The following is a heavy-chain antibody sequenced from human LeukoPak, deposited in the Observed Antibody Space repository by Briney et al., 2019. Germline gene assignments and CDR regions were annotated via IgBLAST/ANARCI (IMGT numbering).Heavy chain of an antibody. CDR2: IYYSGST. J-gene: IGHJ4*02. D-gene: IGHD4-17*01. V-gene: IGHV4-61*01. CDR3: ARGGDYGDLRYFDY. Sequence: SETLSLTCTVSGGSVSSGSYYWSWIRQPPGKGLEWIGYIYYSGSTNYNPSLKSRVTFSVDTSKNQFSLKLNSVTAADTAVYYCARGGDYGDLRYFDYWGQGTLVTVSS. CDR1: GGSVSSGSYY.